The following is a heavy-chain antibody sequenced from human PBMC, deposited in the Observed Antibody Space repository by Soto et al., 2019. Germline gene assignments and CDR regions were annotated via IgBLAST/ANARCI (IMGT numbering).Heavy chain of an antibody. J-gene: IGHJ6*02. D-gene: IGHD1-1*01. V-gene: IGHV4-59*08. CDR1: GGSIDGRN. CDR2: VYYDGGS. CDR3: VRQGIGNLHGLVDV. Sequence: QVQLQESGPGLVKPSETLSLTCTVSGGSIDGRNCAWIRQPPGKGLEWLGYVYYDGGSSYNPSVKSRLPLSMDPSKSQFSLQLRSVTAADTAVYYCVRQGIGNLHGLVDVWGRGTTVTVSS.